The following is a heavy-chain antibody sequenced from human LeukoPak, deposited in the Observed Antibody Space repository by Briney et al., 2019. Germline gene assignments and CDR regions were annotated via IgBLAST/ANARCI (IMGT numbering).Heavy chain of an antibody. Sequence: GGSLRLSCAVSGFNFSNYGMHWVRQAPGKGLEWVAVISYDGSQRYYVDSVKGRFTISRDNSNKMLYLQMNTLRSEDTAVYYCASDSMTVGLDFWGQGTLVTVSS. D-gene: IGHD3-22*01. CDR2: ISYDGSQR. V-gene: IGHV3-30*03. J-gene: IGHJ4*02. CDR1: GFNFSNYG. CDR3: ASDSMTVGLDF.